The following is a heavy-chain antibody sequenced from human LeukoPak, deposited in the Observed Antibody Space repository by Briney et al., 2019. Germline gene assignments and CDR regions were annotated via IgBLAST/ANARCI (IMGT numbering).Heavy chain of an antibody. D-gene: IGHD3-16*02. CDR3: ARGLSLDYYYYYMDV. J-gene: IGHJ6*03. CDR1: GFTFSSYS. CDR2: ISSSSSYI. V-gene: IGHV3-21*01. Sequence: PGGSLRLSCAASGFTFSSYSMNWVRQAPGKGLEWVSSISSSSSYIYYADSVKGRFTISRDNAKNSLYLQMNSLRAEDTAVYYCARGLSLDYYYYYMDVWGKGTTVTVSS.